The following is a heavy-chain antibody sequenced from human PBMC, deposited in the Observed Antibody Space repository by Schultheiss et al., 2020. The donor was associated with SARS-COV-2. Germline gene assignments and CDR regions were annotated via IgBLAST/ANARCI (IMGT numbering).Heavy chain of an antibody. V-gene: IGHV4-31*03. CDR1: GGSISSGGYY. D-gene: IGHD2-2*01. CDR2: INHSGST. Sequence: SETLSLTCTVSGGSISSGGYYWSWIRQHPGKGLEWIGEINHSGSTNYNPSLKSRVTISVDTSKNQFSLKLSSVTAADTAVYYCAKDDVVVVPAASYYYGMDVWGQGTTVTVSS. CDR3: AKDDVVVVPAASYYYGMDV. J-gene: IGHJ6*02.